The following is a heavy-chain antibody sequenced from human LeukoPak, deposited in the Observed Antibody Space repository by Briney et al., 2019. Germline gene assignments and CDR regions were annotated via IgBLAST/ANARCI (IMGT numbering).Heavy chain of an antibody. CDR3: ARVGGPGWYGY. D-gene: IGHD6-19*01. Sequence: PGGSLRLSCAASGFTFSTYWMHWVRQVPGKGPVWVSRINSDGSTTTNADSVKGRFTISRDNAKNTLYLQMNSLRAEDTALYYCARVGGPGWYGYWGQGTLVTVSS. J-gene: IGHJ4*02. V-gene: IGHV3-74*03. CDR1: GFTFSTYW. CDR2: INSDGSTT.